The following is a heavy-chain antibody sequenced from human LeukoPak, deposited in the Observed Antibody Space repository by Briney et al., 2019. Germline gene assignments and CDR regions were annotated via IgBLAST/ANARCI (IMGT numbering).Heavy chain of an antibody. CDR1: GFTFSNYW. J-gene: IGHJ3*02. D-gene: IGHD3-16*01. CDR2: IKFDGSDK. CDR3: ARDSITFGGVTSVGDI. V-gene: IGHV3-7*01. Sequence: GGSLRLSCAASGFTFSNYWISWVRQAPGKGLEWVANIKFDGSDKFYVDSVKGRFTISRDNAKNLLYLQMNSLRAEDTAVYYCARDSITFGGVTSVGDIWGQGTMVTVSS.